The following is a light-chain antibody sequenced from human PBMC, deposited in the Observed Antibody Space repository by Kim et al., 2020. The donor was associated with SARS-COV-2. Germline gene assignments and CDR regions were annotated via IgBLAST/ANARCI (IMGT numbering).Light chain of an antibody. CDR1: QSISTW. CDR2: QAS. Sequence: ASVGDRVTITCRASQSISTWLAWYQQKPGKAPKILIYQASSLQSGVPSSFSGSGSGTEFTLTISSLQPDDFATYYCQQYYSYPRTFGQGTKVDIK. V-gene: IGKV1-5*03. J-gene: IGKJ1*01. CDR3: QQYYSYPRT.